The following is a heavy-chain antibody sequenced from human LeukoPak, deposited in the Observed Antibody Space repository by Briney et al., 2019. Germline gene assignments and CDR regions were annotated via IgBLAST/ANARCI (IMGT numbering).Heavy chain of an antibody. Sequence: PGGSLRLSCAASGFTFSSFAMSWVRQTPGKGLEWVSAISAGGGGTYYADSVKGRFTISRDTSKNTLYLQMNSLRPEDTAVYYCAKDWTKFDYWGQGTLVTVSS. D-gene: IGHD3/OR15-3a*01. CDR1: GFTFSSFA. CDR2: ISAGGGGT. V-gene: IGHV3-23*01. CDR3: AKDWTKFDY. J-gene: IGHJ4*02.